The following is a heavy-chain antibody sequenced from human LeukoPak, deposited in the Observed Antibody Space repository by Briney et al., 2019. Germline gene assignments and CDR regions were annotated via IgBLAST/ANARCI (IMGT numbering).Heavy chain of an antibody. V-gene: IGHV4-59*12. CDR2: IYYSGST. CDR3: SGSYGWFDP. D-gene: IGHD3-16*01. CDR1: GGSISSYY. Sequence: SETLSLTCTVSGGSISSYYWSWIRQPPGKGLEWIGYIYYSGSTNYNPSLKSRVTISVDKSKNQFSLKLSSVTAADTAVYYCSGSYGWFDPWGQGTLVTVSS. J-gene: IGHJ5*02.